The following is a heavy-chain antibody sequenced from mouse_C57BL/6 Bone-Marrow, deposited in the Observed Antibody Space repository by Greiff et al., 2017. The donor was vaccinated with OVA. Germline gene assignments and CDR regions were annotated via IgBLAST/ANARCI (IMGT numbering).Heavy chain of an antibody. CDR2: IRLKSDNYAT. Sequence: EVMLVESGGGLVQPGGSMKLSCVASGFTFSNYWMNWVRQSPEKGLEWVAQIRLKSDNYATHYAESVKGRFTISRDDSKSSVYLQMNNLRAEDTGIYYCINSSGFITTVEPLDYWGQGTTLTVSS. CDR1: GFTFSNYW. D-gene: IGHD1-1*01. J-gene: IGHJ2*01. V-gene: IGHV6-3*01. CDR3: INSSGFITTVEPLDY.